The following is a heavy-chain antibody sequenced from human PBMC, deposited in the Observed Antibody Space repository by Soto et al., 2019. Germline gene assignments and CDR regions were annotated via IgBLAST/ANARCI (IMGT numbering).Heavy chain of an antibody. CDR3: AKDLIQYDISGDYASGCYFHR. J-gene: IGHJ4*01. CDR1: GFTFSSYA. Sequence: DVQLLESGGGLVQPGGSLRLSCAASGFTFSSYAMSWVRQAPGKGLEWVSFLSESDDSAYYADSVKGRFTISRDNSKKTLYLKMTSLRAKATAVYYWAKDLIQYDISGDYASGCYFHRWRPGTLVPVPS. D-gene: IGHD3-22*01. CDR2: LSESDDSA. V-gene: IGHV3-23*01.